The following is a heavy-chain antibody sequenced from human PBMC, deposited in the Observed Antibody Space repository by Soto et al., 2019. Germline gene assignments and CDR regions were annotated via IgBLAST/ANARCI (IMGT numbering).Heavy chain of an antibody. Sequence: GESLKISCKGSGYSFTSYWIGWVRQMPGKGLERMGIIYPGDSDTRYSPSFHGRVTISMDKSTSTVYLHWSSLQASDTAMYYCARPLGGDSSYYFSSYYAMDVWGQGTRVTVSS. V-gene: IGHV5-51*01. CDR1: GYSFTSYW. CDR3: ARPLGGDSSYYFSSYYAMDV. D-gene: IGHD3-3*01. J-gene: IGHJ6*02. CDR2: IYPGDSDT.